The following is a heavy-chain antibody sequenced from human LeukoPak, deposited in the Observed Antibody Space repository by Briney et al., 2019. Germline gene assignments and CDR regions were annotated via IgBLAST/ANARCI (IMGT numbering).Heavy chain of an antibody. D-gene: IGHD1-7*01. CDR3: ATIPSITGTTGGHWFDP. CDR2: FDPEDGET. Sequence: ASVKVSCKVSGYTLTELSMHWVRQAPGKGLEWMGGFDPEDGETIYAQKFQGRVTMTEDTSTDTAYMELSSLRSEDTAVYYCATIPSITGTTGGHWFDPWGQGTPVTVSS. CDR1: GYTLTELS. J-gene: IGHJ5*02. V-gene: IGHV1-24*01.